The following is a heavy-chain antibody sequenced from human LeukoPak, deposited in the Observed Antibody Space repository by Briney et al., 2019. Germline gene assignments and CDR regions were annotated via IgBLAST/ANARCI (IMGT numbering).Heavy chain of an antibody. D-gene: IGHD3-9*01. CDR1: GFPFSSYW. CDR2: INSDGSAT. Sequence: PGGSLRLSCAATGFPFSSYWMHCVRQVPGKGLLWVSRINSDGSATIYADSVRGRFTISRDNAKNTLYLQMNSLRAEDTAVYYCAKVELRYFDWFVDYWGQGTLVTVSS. V-gene: IGHV3-74*01. J-gene: IGHJ4*02. CDR3: AKVELRYFDWFVDY.